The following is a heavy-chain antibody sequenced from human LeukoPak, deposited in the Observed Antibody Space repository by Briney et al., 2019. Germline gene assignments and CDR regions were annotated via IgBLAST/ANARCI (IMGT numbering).Heavy chain of an antibody. CDR3: ARDCPVVTALLDY. D-gene: IGHD4-23*01. J-gene: IGHJ4*02. Sequence: GGSLRLSCAASGFTFSSYSMNWVRQAPGKGLEWVSSISSSSSYIYYADSVKGRFTISRDNAKNSLYLQMNSLRAEDTAVYYCARDCPVVTALLDYWGQGTLVTVPS. CDR1: GFTFSSYS. CDR2: ISSSSSYI. V-gene: IGHV3-21*01.